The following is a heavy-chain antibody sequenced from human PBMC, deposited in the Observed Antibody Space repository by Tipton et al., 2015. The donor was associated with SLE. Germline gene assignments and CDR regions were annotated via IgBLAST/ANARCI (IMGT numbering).Heavy chain of an antibody. CDR2: IYYSGNI. CDR1: GDSISSATYY. Sequence: GLVKPSETLSLTCTVSGDSISSATYYLGWIRQPPGKGLEWIGSIYYSGNIYYNPSLKSRVTISVDKSKNQFSPKLSSVTAADTAVYYCAGDDFWSVWGQGTLVTVSS. D-gene: IGHD3-3*01. CDR3: AGDDFWSV. J-gene: IGHJ4*02. V-gene: IGHV4-39*01.